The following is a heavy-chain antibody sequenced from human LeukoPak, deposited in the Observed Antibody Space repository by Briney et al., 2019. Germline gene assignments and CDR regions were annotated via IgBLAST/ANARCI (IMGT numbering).Heavy chain of an antibody. J-gene: IGHJ3*02. CDR2: IWYDGSNK. CDR3: ARDPDSSGYYYSGHAFDI. CDR1: GFTFSSYG. D-gene: IGHD3-22*01. V-gene: IGHV3-33*01. Sequence: GGSLRLSCAASGFTFSSYGMHWVRQAPGKGLEWVAVIWYDGSNKYYADSVKGRFTISRDNSKNTLYLQMNSLRAEDTAVYYCARDPDSSGYYYSGHAFDIWGQGTMVTVSS.